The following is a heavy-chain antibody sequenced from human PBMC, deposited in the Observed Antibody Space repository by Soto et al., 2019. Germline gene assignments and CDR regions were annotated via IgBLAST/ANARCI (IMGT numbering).Heavy chain of an antibody. CDR3: ARASQDGVTWCYYLDC. J-gene: IGHJ4*02. CDR1: GGPFTNLA. V-gene: IGHV1-69*06. CDR2: IIPTFGTS. Sequence: SVKVSCKASGGPFTNLAINCVRQAPAQGFEWMGGIIPTFGTSTSAQKFPDSVTISADTSTGTACLEVSSMRSEDTAIYYCARASQDGVTWCYYLDCWGQGTMVTVSS. D-gene: IGHD2-8*02.